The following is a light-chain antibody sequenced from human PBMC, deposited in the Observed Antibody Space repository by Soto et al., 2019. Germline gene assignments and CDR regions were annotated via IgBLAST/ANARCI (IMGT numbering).Light chain of an antibody. V-gene: IGKV3-15*01. CDR3: XQYKNWPKT. CDR1: QSVDSY. CDR2: GGS. Sequence: EIVMTQSPVTLSVSPGERVTLSCRASQSVDSYLAWHQQKPGQAPRLLIYGGSTRATGIPGRFSGSWAGTXXXXXXXXXXXEDXXXXXXXQYKNWPKTFGQGTKVEIK. J-gene: IGKJ1*01.